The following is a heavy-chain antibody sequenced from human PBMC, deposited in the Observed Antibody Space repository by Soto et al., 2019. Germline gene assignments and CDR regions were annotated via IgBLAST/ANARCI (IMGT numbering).Heavy chain of an antibody. J-gene: IGHJ3*01. CDR3: ARGVSNSGAYYTGPSAYDL. V-gene: IGHV1-69*06. CDR1: GGTFNGYG. CDR2: TVPVFDTS. D-gene: IGHD3-10*01. Sequence: QVQLVQSGAVVKKPGSSVEVSCKASGGTFNGYGISWVRQAPGQGLEWMGGTVPVFDTSKYAPRFQGRVTITADKSTRTAYMELSSVRSEDTALYFCARGVSNSGAYYTGPSAYDLWGQGTLVIVSS.